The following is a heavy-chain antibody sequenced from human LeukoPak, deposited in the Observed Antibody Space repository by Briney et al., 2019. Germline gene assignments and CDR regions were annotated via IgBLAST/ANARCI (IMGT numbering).Heavy chain of an antibody. D-gene: IGHD3-3*01. CDR2: IIPIFGTA. V-gene: IGHV1-69*05. Sequence: RASVKVSCKASGGTFSSYAISWVRQAPGQGLEWMGRIIPIFGTANYAQKFQGRVTITTDESTSTAYMELSSPRSEDTAVYYCARGIGDFWSGYYEYYFDYWGQGALVTVSS. CDR3: ARGIGDFWSGYYEYYFDY. J-gene: IGHJ4*02. CDR1: GGTFSSYA.